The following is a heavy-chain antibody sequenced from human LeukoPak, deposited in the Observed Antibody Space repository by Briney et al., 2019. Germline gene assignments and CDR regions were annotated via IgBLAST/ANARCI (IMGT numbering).Heavy chain of an antibody. D-gene: IGHD2-2*01. J-gene: IGHJ6*03. Sequence: GGYLRLSCVASGFTFTYFGMPWVGKALGKGLEWVAVIWIAGSNRYSADSAKGRFTISRENSQYPPSLHMTSLRAGDPAVYSCVRVTSSTSCPDGYNIDVWGTGTTVTVPS. CDR1: GFTFTYFG. CDR3: VRVTSSTSCPDGYNIDV. V-gene: IGHV3-33*01. CDR2: IWIAGSNR.